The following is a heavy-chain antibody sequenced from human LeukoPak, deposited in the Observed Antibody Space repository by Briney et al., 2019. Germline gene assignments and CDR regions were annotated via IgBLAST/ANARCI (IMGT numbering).Heavy chain of an antibody. J-gene: IGHJ4*02. Sequence: SVNVSCKASGGTFSSYAISWVRQAPGQGLEWMGGIIPIFGTANYAQKFQGRVTITADESTSTAYMELSSLRSEDTAVYYCARARTSSSWNLPFDYWGQGTLVTVSS. CDR2: IIPIFGTA. CDR1: GGTFSSYA. D-gene: IGHD6-13*01. CDR3: ARARTSSSWNLPFDY. V-gene: IGHV1-69*01.